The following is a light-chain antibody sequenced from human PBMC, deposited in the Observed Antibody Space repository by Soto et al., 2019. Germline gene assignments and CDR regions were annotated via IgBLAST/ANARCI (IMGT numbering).Light chain of an antibody. CDR1: QSVSIN. CDR2: DAS. Sequence: EIVMTQSPATLSASPGESATLSCRASQSVSINLAWYHQKPGQAPRLLIYDASTRASGITARFSGSGSGTEFTPTISRLQSEDLAVYYCQQYSNWPQTFGQGTRVEIK. V-gene: IGKV3-15*01. J-gene: IGKJ1*01. CDR3: QQYSNWPQT.